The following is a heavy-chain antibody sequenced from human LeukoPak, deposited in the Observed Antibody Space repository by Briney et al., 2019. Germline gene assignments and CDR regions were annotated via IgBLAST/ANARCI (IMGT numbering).Heavy chain of an antibody. V-gene: IGHV3-30*18. D-gene: IGHD5-24*01. CDR3: AKGKYNYGAAPYYYYAMDV. CDR2: ISYDGNNK. Sequence: GRSLRLSCAASGFTFSSYGMHWVRQAPGKGLEWVAVISYDGNNKYYAGSVKGRFTISRDNSKNTLYLQMNSLRAEDTAVYYCAKGKYNYGAAPYYYYAMDVWAKGPRSPSP. J-gene: IGHJ6*02. CDR1: GFTFSSYG.